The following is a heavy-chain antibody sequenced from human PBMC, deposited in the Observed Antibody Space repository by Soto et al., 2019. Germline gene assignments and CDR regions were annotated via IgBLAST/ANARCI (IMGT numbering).Heavy chain of an antibody. V-gene: IGHV1-24*01. Sequence: VASVKVSCKVSGYTLTKLSMHWVRQAPGKGLEWMGGFDPEDGETIYAQKFQGRVTMTEDTSTDTAYMELSSLTSDDTAVSYCATAVDTAWVAFDYWGQGTLVTVSS. CDR3: ATAVDTAWVAFDY. CDR2: FDPEDGET. CDR1: GYTLTKLS. J-gene: IGHJ4*02. D-gene: IGHD5-18*01.